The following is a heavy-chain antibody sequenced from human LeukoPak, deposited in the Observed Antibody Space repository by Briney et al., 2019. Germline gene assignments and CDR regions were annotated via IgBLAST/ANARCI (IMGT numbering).Heavy chain of an antibody. V-gene: IGHV3-53*01. CDR3: ARGPTYYYDSSGYTGFDY. D-gene: IGHD3-22*01. CDR1: GFTVSSNY. CDR2: IYSGGST. J-gene: IGHJ4*02. Sequence: GGSLRLSCAASGFTVSSNYMSWVRQAPGKGLEWVSVIYSGGSTYYADSVKGRFTISRDNSKNTLYLQINSLRAEDTAVYYCARGPTYYYDSSGYTGFDYWGQGTLVTVSS.